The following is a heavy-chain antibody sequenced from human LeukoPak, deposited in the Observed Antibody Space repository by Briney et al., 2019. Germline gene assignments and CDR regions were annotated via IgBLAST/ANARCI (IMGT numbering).Heavy chain of an antibody. CDR1: GFTFSSYW. D-gene: IGHD5-24*01. Sequence: GGSLRLSCAASGFTFSSYWMHWVRQAPGKGLVWVSRINSDGTSTSYADSVKGRFTISRDNSKNTLYLQMNSLRAEDTAVYYCASSRDGYNFLFDYWGQGTLVTVSS. J-gene: IGHJ4*02. CDR3: ASSRDGYNFLFDY. V-gene: IGHV3-74*01. CDR2: INSDGTST.